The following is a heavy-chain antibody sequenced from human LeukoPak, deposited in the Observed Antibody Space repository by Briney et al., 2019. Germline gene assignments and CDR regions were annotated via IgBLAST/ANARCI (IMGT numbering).Heavy chain of an antibody. CDR2: IKSKTDGGTT. D-gene: IGHD3-22*01. Sequence: GGSLRLSCAASGFTFSNAWMNWVRQAPGKGLEWVGRIKSKTDGGTTDYAAPVKGRFTISRDGSKNTLYLQMNSLKTEDTAVYYCSTTYYYDSSEGYWGQGTLVTVSS. CDR1: GFTFSNAW. CDR3: STTYYYDSSEGY. V-gene: IGHV3-15*07. J-gene: IGHJ4*02.